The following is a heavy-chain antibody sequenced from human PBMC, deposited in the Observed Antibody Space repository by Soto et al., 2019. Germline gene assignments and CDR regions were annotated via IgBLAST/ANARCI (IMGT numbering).Heavy chain of an antibody. J-gene: IGHJ3*02. CDR1: GFTFSSYG. CDR3: ARARGGRGQEAGFDI. Sequence: QVQLVESGGGVVQPGRSLRLSCAASGFTFSSYGMHWVRQAPGKGLEWVAVIWYDGSNKYYVDSVKGRFTISRDNSKNMRYLQMDSLRVDDTGVYYCARARGGRGQEAGFDISGQETTDPVSS. D-gene: IGHD3-10*01. CDR2: IWYDGSNK. V-gene: IGHV3-33*01.